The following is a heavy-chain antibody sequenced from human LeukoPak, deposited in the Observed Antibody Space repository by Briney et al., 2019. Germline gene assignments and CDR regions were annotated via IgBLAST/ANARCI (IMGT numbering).Heavy chain of an antibody. CDR2: IIPIFGTA. D-gene: IGHD5-24*01. CDR3: ARDSGYNFSYYYYMDV. CDR1: GGTFSSYA. Sequence: VASVKVSCKASGGTFSSYAISWVRQAPGQGLEWMGGIIPIFGTANYAQKFQGRVTITTDESTSTAYMELSSLRSEDTAVYYCARDSGYNFSYYYYMDVWGKGTTVTVS. J-gene: IGHJ6*03. V-gene: IGHV1-69*05.